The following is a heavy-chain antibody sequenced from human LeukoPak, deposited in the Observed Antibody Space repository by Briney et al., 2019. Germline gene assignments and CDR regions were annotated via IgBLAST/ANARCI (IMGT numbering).Heavy chain of an antibody. CDR3: ARESPGSGWDD. V-gene: IGHV1-18*01. CDR2: ISTYNGNT. CDR1: GYTFTSYG. D-gene: IGHD6-19*01. J-gene: IGHJ4*02. Sequence: ASVKVSCKASGYTFTSYGISWVRQASGQGPEWMGWISTYNGNTNYAQNLQGRVTMTTDTSTSTAYMELRSLRSDDTAVYYCARESPGSGWDDWGQGTLVTVSS.